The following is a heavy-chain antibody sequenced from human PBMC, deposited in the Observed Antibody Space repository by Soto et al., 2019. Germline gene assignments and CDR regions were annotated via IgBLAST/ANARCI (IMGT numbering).Heavy chain of an antibody. V-gene: IGHV3-9*01. Sequence: EEQLVESGGGLVQPGRSLRLSCAASGFTFDDYAMHWVRQAPGKGLEWVSGINWNSGSIGYADSVNGRFTISRDNAKTSLYLQMNSLRAEDTALYYCAKDRGSGSYAANYYYYGMDVWGQGTTVTVSS. CDR1: GFTFDDYA. D-gene: IGHD3-10*01. CDR3: AKDRGSGSYAANYYYYGMDV. CDR2: INWNSGSI. J-gene: IGHJ6*02.